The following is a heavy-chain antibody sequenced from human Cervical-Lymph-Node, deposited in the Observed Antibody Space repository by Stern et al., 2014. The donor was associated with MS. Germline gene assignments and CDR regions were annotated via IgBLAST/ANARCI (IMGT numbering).Heavy chain of an antibody. D-gene: IGHD3-3*01. CDR3: AREGHYDFWSGYHWFDP. Sequence: EDQLVESGGGLVKPGGSLRLSCAASGFTFSSYSMNWVRQAPGKGLEWVSSISSSSSYIYYADSVKGRFTISRDNAKNSLYLQMNSLRAEDTAVYYCAREGHYDFWSGYHWFDPWGQGTLVTVSS. CDR1: GFTFSSYS. V-gene: IGHV3-21*01. J-gene: IGHJ5*02. CDR2: ISSSSSYI.